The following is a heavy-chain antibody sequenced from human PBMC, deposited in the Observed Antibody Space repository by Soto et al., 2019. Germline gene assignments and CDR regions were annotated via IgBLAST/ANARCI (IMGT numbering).Heavy chain of an antibody. J-gene: IGHJ1*01. CDR1: AFTFRNYA. CDR3: AKDGRTTVATPEYFQH. V-gene: IGHV3-23*01. Sequence: EVQLLEAGGHLVQPGGSLRLSCAASAFTFRNYAMSWVRQAPGKGLEWVSAISQSGDITYYADSVKGRFPISRDNSEDTLYLQMDSLRAEDTAIYYCAKDGRTTVATPEYFQHWGQGNLVTVSS. D-gene: IGHD4-17*01. CDR2: ISQSGDIT.